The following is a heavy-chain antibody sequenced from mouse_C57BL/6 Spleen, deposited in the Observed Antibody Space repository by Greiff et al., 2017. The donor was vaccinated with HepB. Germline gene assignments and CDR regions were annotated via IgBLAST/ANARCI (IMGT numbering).Heavy chain of an antibody. CDR2: IYPGDGDT. J-gene: IGHJ4*01. CDR3: ARRYDDYEGYYAMDY. D-gene: IGHD2-4*01. Sequence: VKLVESGPELVKPGASVKISCKASGYAFSSSWMNWVKQRPGKGLEWIGRIYPGDGDTNYNVKFKGKATLTADKSSSTADMQLSSLTSEDSAVYFCARRYDDYEGYYAMDYWGQGTSVTVSS. V-gene: IGHV1-82*01. CDR1: GYAFSSSW.